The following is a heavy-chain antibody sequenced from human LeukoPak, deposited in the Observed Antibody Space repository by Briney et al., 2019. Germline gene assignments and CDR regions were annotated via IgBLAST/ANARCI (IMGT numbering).Heavy chain of an antibody. CDR3: ARDKIVGATYFDY. CDR2: ISYDGSNK. Sequence: GGSLRLSCATSGFTFNSYAMHWVRQAPGKGLEWVAVISYDGSNKYYADSVKGRFTISRDNSKNTLFLQMNSLRAEDTAVYYCARDKIVGATYFDYWGQGTLVTVSS. D-gene: IGHD1-26*01. CDR1: GFTFNSYA. V-gene: IGHV3-30*04. J-gene: IGHJ4*02.